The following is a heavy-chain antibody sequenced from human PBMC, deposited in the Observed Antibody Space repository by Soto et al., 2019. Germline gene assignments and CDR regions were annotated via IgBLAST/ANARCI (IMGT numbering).Heavy chain of an antibody. D-gene: IGHD2-15*01. CDR1: GLTFTNAW. CDR2: IKSKADGGTT. Sequence: GGSLRLSCAASGLTFTNAWINWVRQAPGKGLEWVGRIKSKADGGTTDFAAPVKGRFTISRDDSKNTAYLQMNSLKTEDTGTYYCTTDTGAGYCSGGSCYSSYYYGMDVWGQGTTVTVSS. CDR3: TTDTGAGYCSGGSCYSSYYYGMDV. J-gene: IGHJ6*02. V-gene: IGHV3-15*07.